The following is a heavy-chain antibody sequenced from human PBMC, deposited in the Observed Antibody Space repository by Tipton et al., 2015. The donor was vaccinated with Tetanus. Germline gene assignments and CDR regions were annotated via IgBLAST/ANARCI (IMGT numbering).Heavy chain of an antibody. Sequence: EASGFTFSNYAMAWVRQAPGKGLEWVSGISVRGSHTYYADPVKGRFSISRDNSKNTVYLQMNSLGDEDTAVYYCAKDPASQGWFDPWGQGTLVSVSS. CDR3: AKDPASQGWFDP. V-gene: IGHV3-23*01. CDR1: GFTFSNYA. J-gene: IGHJ5*02. CDR2: ISVRGSHT.